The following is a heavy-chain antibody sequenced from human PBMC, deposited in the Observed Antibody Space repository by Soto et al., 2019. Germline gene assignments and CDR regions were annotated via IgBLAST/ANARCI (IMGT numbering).Heavy chain of an antibody. CDR3: ARLTYDSSGYPFDY. V-gene: IGHV4-59*01. J-gene: IGHJ4*02. D-gene: IGHD3-22*01. CDR2: IYYSGST. Sequence: SETLSLTCTVSGGSISSYYWSWIRQPPGKGLEWIGYIYYSGSTNYNPSLKSRVTISVGTSKNQFSLKLSSVTAADTAVYYCARLTYDSSGYPFDYWGQGTLVTVSS. CDR1: GGSISSYY.